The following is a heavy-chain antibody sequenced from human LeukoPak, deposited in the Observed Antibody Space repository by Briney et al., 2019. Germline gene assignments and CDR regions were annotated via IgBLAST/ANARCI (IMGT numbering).Heavy chain of an antibody. Sequence: SQTLSLTYAISGDTVSNKNAAWNWLRQSPSRGLEWLGRTYYRSKWYNDYAVSMKGRIDINPDTSKNQFSLRLNPVTPEDTAVYFCAREGVGATMANWGQGTLVTVSS. CDR2: TYYRSKWYN. J-gene: IGHJ4*02. V-gene: IGHV6-1*01. CDR3: AREGVGATMAN. CDR1: GDTVSNKNAA. D-gene: IGHD1-26*01.